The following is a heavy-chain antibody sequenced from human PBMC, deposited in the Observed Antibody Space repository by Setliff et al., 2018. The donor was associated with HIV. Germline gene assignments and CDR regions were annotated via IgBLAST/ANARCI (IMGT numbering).Heavy chain of an antibody. D-gene: IGHD6-13*01. J-gene: IGHJ6*03. CDR1: GGSISSHC. Sequence: SETLSLTCTVSGGSISSHCWSWIRQSPGKALEWIGYIYASGSIIYNPSLKSRVTMSVDTSKNHFSLQLNSLIAADTAVYYCARHRDPPGSSWIYYYSYMDVWGKGTTVTVSS. CDR2: IYASGSI. V-gene: IGHV4-59*08. CDR3: ARHRDPPGSSWIYYYSYMDV.